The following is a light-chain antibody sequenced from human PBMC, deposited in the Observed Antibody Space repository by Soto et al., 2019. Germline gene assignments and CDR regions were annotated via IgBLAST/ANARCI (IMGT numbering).Light chain of an antibody. CDR2: AAS. Sequence: IQMTQSPSTMAASVGDRVTITCRASQTISSYLAWYQQKPGKAPKLLIYAASTLQSGVPSRFSGSGSGTDFTLTISCLQSEDFATYYCQQYYSYPRTFGQGTKVDIK. J-gene: IGKJ1*01. V-gene: IGKV1-8*01. CDR1: QTISSY. CDR3: QQYYSYPRT.